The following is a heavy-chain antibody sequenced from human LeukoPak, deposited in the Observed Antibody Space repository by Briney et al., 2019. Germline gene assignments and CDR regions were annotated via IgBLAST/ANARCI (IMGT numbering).Heavy chain of an antibody. J-gene: IGHJ4*02. CDR2: ISGSASTT. CDR3: ARRVGATGFDY. V-gene: IGHV3-23*01. Sequence: GGSLRLSCAASGFTFSDYAMSWVRQAQGKGLEWVSGISGSASTTSYADSVKGRFTISRDNSKNTLYLQMNSLRAEDTAVYYCARRVGATGFDYWGQGTLVTVSS. CDR1: GFTFSDYA. D-gene: IGHD1-26*01.